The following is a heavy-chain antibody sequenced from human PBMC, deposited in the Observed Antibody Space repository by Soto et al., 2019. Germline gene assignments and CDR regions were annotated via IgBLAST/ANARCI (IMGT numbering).Heavy chain of an antibody. CDR2: INHSGST. V-gene: IGHV4-34*01. CDR1: GGSFSGYY. CDR3: AIYWGSSSWDHHAEYFQH. J-gene: IGHJ1*01. D-gene: IGHD6-13*01. Sequence: PSETLSLTCAVYGGSFSGYYWSWIRQPPGKGLEWIGEINHSGSTNYNPSLKSRATISVDTSKNQFSLKLSSVTAADTAVYYCAIYWGSSSWDHHAEYFQHWGQGTLVTVSS.